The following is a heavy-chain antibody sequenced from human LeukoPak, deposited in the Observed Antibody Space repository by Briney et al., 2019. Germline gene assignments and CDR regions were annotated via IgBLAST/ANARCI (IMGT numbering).Heavy chain of an antibody. V-gene: IGHV3-74*01. CDR2: INSDGSST. CDR1: GFTFSSYW. D-gene: IGHD4-23*01. Sequence: GGALRLSCAASGFTFSSYWMHWVRQAPGKGLVWVSRINSDGSSTSYADSVKGRFTISRDNAKNTLYLQMNNLRAEDTAVYYCSSGNSHAFDIWGQGTMVTVSS. CDR3: SSGNSHAFDI. J-gene: IGHJ3*02.